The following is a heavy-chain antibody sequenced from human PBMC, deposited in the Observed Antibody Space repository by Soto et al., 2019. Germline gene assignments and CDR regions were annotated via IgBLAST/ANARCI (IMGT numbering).Heavy chain of an antibody. CDR2: ITASADTT. D-gene: IGHD2-2*01. V-gene: IGHV3-23*01. J-gene: IGHJ3*02. CDR1: AFTFRSYA. CDR3: EEVRPLRDCTSTSCLGAFDM. Sequence: EEQLLESGGGLVRPGGSLRLSCAASAFTFRSYAMSWVRQAPGKGLEWVSAITASADTTYYADYVKGRFTISRDNSKNTLYLRMNSQRAEETAVYYCEEVRPLRDCTSTSCLGAFDMWGQETMVNVSS.